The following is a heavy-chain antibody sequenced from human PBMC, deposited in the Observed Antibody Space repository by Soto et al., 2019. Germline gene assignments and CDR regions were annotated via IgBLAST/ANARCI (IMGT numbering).Heavy chain of an antibody. Sequence: PGGSLRLSCAASGFTFSDYYMSWIRQAPGKGLEWVSYISSSSSYTNYADSEKGRFTISGDNAKNSLYLQMNSLRAEDTAVFYCASLYYDILTGPFDPWGHGTLVTVSS. V-gene: IGHV3-11*03. CDR2: ISSSSSYT. J-gene: IGHJ5*02. CDR3: ASLYYDILTGPFDP. CDR1: GFTFSDYY. D-gene: IGHD3-9*01.